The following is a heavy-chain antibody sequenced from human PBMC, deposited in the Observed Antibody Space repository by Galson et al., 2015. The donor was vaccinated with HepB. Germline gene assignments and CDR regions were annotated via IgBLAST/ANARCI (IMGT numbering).Heavy chain of an antibody. D-gene: IGHD3-3*01. V-gene: IGHV3-7*03. CDR1: GFTFSSYS. CDR3: ARRISLFHGIITKPDYYYGMDV. CDR2: IHQDGSSK. J-gene: IGHJ6*02. Sequence: SLRLSCAASGFTFSSYSMNGGRQAPGPGLEWVAHIHQDGSSKYYADSVKGRFTISRDNAKYSVYLQLDSLRAWDTAVYYCARRISLFHGIITKPDYYYGMDVWGQGTTGTVAS.